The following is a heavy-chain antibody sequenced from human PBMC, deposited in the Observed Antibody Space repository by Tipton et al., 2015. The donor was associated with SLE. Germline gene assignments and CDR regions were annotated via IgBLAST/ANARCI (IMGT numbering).Heavy chain of an antibody. Sequence: QSGAEVKKPGASVKASCKASGYTFTGYYMHWVRQAPGQGLEWMGWISAYNGNTNYAQKLQGRVTMTTDTSTSTAYMELRSLRSDDTAVYYCARARGYSSSWYYFDYWGQGTLVTVSS. CDR3: ARARGYSSSWYYFDY. CDR1: GYTFTGYY. V-gene: IGHV1-18*04. J-gene: IGHJ4*02. CDR2: ISAYNGNT. D-gene: IGHD6-6*01.